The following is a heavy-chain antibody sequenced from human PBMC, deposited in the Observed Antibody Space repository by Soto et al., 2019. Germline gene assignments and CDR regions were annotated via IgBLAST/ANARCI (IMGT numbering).Heavy chain of an antibody. CDR2: ISYDGSNK. V-gene: IGHV3-30*18. CDR1: GFTFSSYG. J-gene: IGHJ4*02. D-gene: IGHD6-19*01. Sequence: QVQLVESGGGVVQPGRSLRLSCAASGFTFSSYGMHWVRQAPGKGLEWVAVISYDGSNKYYADSVKGRFTISRDNSKNTLYLQMNSLRAEDTAVYYCAKVGIYSSGLNFDYWGQGTLVTVSS. CDR3: AKVGIYSSGLNFDY.